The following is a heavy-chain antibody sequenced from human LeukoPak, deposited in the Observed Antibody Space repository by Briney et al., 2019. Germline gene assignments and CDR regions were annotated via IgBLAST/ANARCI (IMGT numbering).Heavy chain of an antibody. CDR2: IYYSGST. V-gene: IGHV4-59*01. J-gene: IGHJ3*01. CDR3: VRPDDNSFDF. D-gene: IGHD3-9*01. Sequence: PSETLSLTCAVYGGSFSGYYWSWIRQPPGKGLEWIGYIYYSGSTNYNPSLKSRVTISVDTSKNQFSLKLSSVTAADTAVYYCVRPDDNSFDFWGQGTMVTVSS. CDR1: GGSFSGYY.